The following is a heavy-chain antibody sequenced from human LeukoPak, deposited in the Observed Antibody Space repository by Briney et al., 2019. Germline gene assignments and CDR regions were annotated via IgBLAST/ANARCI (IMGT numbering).Heavy chain of an antibody. CDR3: ARGPTPYGMDV. CDR1: GGSLSGYY. D-gene: IGHD2-15*01. Sequence: SETLSLTCAVYGGSLSGYYWSWIRQPPGKGLEWIREINHSGSTNYNPSLKSRVTISVDTSKNQFSLKLSSVTAADTAVYYCARGPTPYGMDVWGKGTTVTVSS. CDR2: INHSGST. J-gene: IGHJ6*04. V-gene: IGHV4-34*01.